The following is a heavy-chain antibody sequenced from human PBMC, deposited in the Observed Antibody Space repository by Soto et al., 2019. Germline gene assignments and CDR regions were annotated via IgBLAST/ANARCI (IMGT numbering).Heavy chain of an antibody. V-gene: IGHV1-69*06. CDR3: ARGGYSSTWSNLLDRSGLDV. CDR2: IVPLFRTT. CDR1: GGTFSSYA. D-gene: IGHD6-13*01. J-gene: IGHJ6*02. Sequence: QVQLVQSGAEAKKPGSSVKVSCKTSGGTFSSYAISWVRQAPGQGLEWMGGIVPLFRTTNYAQKFQGRVTITADTSTYTVYMAQSGLRSGDTAVYYCARGGYSSTWSNLLDRSGLDVWGQGTTVTVSS.